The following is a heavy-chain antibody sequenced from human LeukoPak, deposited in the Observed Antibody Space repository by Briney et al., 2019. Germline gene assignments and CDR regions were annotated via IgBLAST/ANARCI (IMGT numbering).Heavy chain of an antibody. V-gene: IGHV3-15*01. J-gene: IGHJ6*03. CDR3: TTLGGATTLGYYYYYMDV. CDR2: IKSKTDGGTT. Sequence: GGSLRLSCAASGFTFSSYSMNWVRQAPGKGLEWVGRIKSKTDGGTTDYAAPVKGRFTISRDDSKNTLYLQMNSLKTEDTAVYYCTTLGGATTLGYYYYYMDVWGKGTTVTVSS. D-gene: IGHD1-26*01. CDR1: GFTFSSYS.